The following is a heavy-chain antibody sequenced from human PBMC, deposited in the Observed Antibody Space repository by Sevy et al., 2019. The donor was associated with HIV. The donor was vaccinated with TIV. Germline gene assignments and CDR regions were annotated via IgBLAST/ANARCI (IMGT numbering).Heavy chain of an antibody. CDR3: VKDSDSTYSSPNDAFDI. V-gene: IGHV3-64D*06. CDR2: ISSNGGST. J-gene: IGHJ3*02. CDR1: GFTFSSYA. Sequence: GGSLRLSCSASGFTFSSYAMHWVRRAPGKGLEYVSAISSNGGSTYYADSVKGRFTISRDNSKNTLYLQMSSLRAEDTAVYYCVKDSDSTYSSPNDAFDIWGQGTMVTVSS. D-gene: IGHD6-13*01.